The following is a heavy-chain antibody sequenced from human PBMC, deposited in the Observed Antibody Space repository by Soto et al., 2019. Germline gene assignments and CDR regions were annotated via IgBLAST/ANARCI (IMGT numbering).Heavy chain of an antibody. D-gene: IGHD5-18*01. J-gene: IGHJ6*02. Sequence: GGSLRLSCSASGFTFSSYAMHWVRQAPGKGLVYVSAISSNGGSTYYADSVKGRFTISRDNSKNTLYLQMSSLRAEDTAVYYCVKGYSYGPQYGMDVWGQGTTVTVSS. CDR1: GFTFSSYA. CDR3: VKGYSYGPQYGMDV. CDR2: ISSNGGST. V-gene: IGHV3-64D*06.